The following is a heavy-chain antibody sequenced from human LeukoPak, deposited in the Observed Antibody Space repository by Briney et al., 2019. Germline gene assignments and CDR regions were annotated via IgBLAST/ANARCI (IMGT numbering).Heavy chain of an antibody. D-gene: IGHD3-22*01. J-gene: IGHJ4*02. Sequence: GASVKVSCKASGFTFTSSAVQWVRQARGQRLEWIGWIVVGSGNTNYAQKFQERVTITRDMSTSTAYMELSSLRSEDTAVYYCAREYYYDSSGYYHFDYWGQGTLVTVSS. CDR2: IVVGSGNT. CDR1: GFTFTSSA. CDR3: AREYYYDSSGYYHFDY. V-gene: IGHV1-58*01.